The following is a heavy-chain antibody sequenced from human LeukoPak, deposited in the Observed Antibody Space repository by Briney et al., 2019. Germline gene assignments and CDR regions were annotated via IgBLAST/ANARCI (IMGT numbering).Heavy chain of an antibody. V-gene: IGHV3-11*01. J-gene: IGHJ4*02. CDR2: ISSSGSTI. CDR3: ARIYRKYYFDY. Sequence: GGSLRLSCAASGFTFSDYYMSWIRQAPGKGLEWVSYISSSGSTIYCADSVKGRFTISRDNAKNSLYLQMNSLRAEDTAVYYCARIYRKYYFDYWGQGTLVTVSS. D-gene: IGHD2/OR15-2a*01. CDR1: GFTFSDYY.